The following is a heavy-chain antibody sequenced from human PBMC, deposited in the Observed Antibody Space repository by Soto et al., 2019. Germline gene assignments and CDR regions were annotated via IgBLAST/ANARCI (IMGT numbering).Heavy chain of an antibody. V-gene: IGHV4-39*01. J-gene: IGHJ6*02. D-gene: IGHD5-18*01. CDR1: GGSISSSSYY. Sequence: SETLSLTCTVSGGSISSSSYYWGWIRQPPGKGLEWIGSIYYSGSTYYNPSLKSRVTISVDTSKNQFSLKLSSVTAADTAVYYCARLLVDTAMAGDYYYYGMDVWGQGTTVTVSS. CDR3: ARLLVDTAMAGDYYYYGMDV. CDR2: IYYSGST.